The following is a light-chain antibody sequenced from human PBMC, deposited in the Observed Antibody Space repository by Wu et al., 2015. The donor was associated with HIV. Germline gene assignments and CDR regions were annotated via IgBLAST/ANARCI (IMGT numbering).Light chain of an antibody. CDR3: QQYHSWPPLT. CDR1: QSVSTN. J-gene: IGKJ4*01. Sequence: EIVLTQSPVTLSLSPGERATLSCRASQSVSTNLAWYQQKPGQAPRLLIYGASSRATGIPARFSGSGSETEFALTISSMQSEDSAVYYCQQYHSWPPLTFGGGTKVEIK. V-gene: IGKV3-15*01. CDR2: GAS.